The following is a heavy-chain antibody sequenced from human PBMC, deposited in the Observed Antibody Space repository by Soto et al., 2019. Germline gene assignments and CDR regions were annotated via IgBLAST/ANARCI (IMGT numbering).Heavy chain of an antibody. Sequence: SETLSLTCTVSGGSISSYYWSWIRQPPGKGLEWIGYIYYSGSTNYNPSLKSRVTISVDTSKNQFSLKLSSVTAADTAVYYCARAYYYGSGSYTYYYGMDVWGQGTTVTVSS. CDR2: IYYSGST. CDR3: ARAYYYGSGSYTYYYGMDV. V-gene: IGHV4-59*01. D-gene: IGHD3-10*01. J-gene: IGHJ6*02. CDR1: GGSISSYY.